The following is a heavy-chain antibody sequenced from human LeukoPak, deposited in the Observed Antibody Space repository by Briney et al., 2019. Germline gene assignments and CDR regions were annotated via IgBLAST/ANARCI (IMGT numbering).Heavy chain of an antibody. CDR3: ARVDGSRSGGSCPSGNWFDP. CDR2: IYIFSGSA. V-gene: IGHV4-61*02. CDR1: GGSISSGRNY. J-gene: IGHJ5*02. Sequence: SETLSLTCTVSGGSISSGRNYWTWIRQPAGKGLEWIGRIYIFSGSANYNPSLKSRVTISVDTSKNQFSLKLTSVTAADTAVYYCARVDGSRSGGSCPSGNWFDPWGQGTLVTVSS. D-gene: IGHD2-15*01.